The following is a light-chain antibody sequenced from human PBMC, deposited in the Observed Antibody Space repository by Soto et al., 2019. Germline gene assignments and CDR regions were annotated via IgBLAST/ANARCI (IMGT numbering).Light chain of an antibody. CDR3: SSYTTTNTYV. V-gene: IGLV2-18*02. Sequence: QSALTQPPSVSGSPGQSVAISCTGTNSDVGSYNRVSWYQQPPGTAPKLIIYDVSNRPSGVPDRFSGSKSGNTASLTISGLQAEDEADYYCSSYTTTNTYVFGIGTK. CDR2: DVS. CDR1: NSDVGSYNR. J-gene: IGLJ1*01.